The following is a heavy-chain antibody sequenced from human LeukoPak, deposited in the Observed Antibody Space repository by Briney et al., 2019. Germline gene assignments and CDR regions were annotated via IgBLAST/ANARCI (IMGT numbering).Heavy chain of an antibody. D-gene: IGHD3-10*01. Sequence: SETLSLTCTVSGYSISSGYYWGWLRQPPGKGLEWIGSIYHSGSTYYNPSLKSRVTISVDTSKNQFSLKLSSVTAADTAVYYCARGMRGSGVPFYYYYGMDVWGQGTTVTVSS. CDR2: IYHSGST. CDR1: GYSISSGYY. J-gene: IGHJ6*02. CDR3: ARGMRGSGVPFYYYYGMDV. V-gene: IGHV4-38-2*02.